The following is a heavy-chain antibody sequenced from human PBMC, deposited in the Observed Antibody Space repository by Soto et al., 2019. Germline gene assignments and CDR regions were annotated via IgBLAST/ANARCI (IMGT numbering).Heavy chain of an antibody. CDR3: ASSYGDYMYYFED. J-gene: IGHJ4*02. V-gene: IGHV3-21*01. CDR2: ISSSSSYI. CDR1: GFTFSSYS. D-gene: IGHD4-17*01. Sequence: PGGSLRLSCAASGFTFSSYSMNWVRQAPGKGLEWVSSISSSSSYIYYADSVKGRFTIPRDNAKNSLYLQMNSLRAEDTAVYYWASSYGDYMYYFEDWGQGTLVTVPS.